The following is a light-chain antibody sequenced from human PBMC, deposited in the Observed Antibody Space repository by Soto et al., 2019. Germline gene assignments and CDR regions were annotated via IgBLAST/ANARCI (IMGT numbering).Light chain of an antibody. V-gene: IGKV3-20*01. CDR2: AAS. Sequence: EVVLTQPPGTLSLSPGERATLSCRASQSVGAIYLAWYQQKPGQAPRLLIYAASSRATGIPDRFSGSGSRTEFTLTISGLEPEDFAVYYCQQYGYSPRTFGQGTKVEIK. CDR3: QQYGYSPRT. CDR1: QSVGAIY. J-gene: IGKJ1*01.